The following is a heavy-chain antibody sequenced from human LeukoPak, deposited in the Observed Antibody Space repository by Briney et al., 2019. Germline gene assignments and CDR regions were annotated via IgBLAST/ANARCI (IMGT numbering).Heavy chain of an antibody. V-gene: IGHV4-4*07. Sequence: TPSETLSLTCTVSGGSISSYYWSWIRQPAGKGLEWIGRIYTSGSTNYNPSLKSRVTMSVDTSKNQFSLKLSSVTAADTAVYYCARDRGRGWYLYFDYWGQGTLVTVSS. CDR2: IYTSGST. J-gene: IGHJ4*02. CDR3: ARDRGRGWYLYFDY. D-gene: IGHD6-19*01. CDR1: GGSISSYY.